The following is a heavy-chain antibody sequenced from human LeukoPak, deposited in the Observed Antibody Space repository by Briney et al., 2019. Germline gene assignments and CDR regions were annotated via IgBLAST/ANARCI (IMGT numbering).Heavy chain of an antibody. CDR1: GFTFSGYT. D-gene: IGHD6-13*01. CDR3: ARESKGEAAGD. CDR2: ISSSGSTI. Sequence: GGSLRLSCAASGFTFSGYTMNWVRQAPGKGLEWVSYISSSGSTIYYADSVRGRFTISRDNAKNSLYLQMNSLRAEDTAVYYCARESKGEAAGDWGQGTLVTVSS. J-gene: IGHJ4*02. V-gene: IGHV3-48*04.